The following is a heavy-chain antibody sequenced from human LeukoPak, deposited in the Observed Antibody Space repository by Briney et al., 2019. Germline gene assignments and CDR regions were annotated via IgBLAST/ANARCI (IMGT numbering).Heavy chain of an antibody. CDR1: ADSLSNYY. V-gene: IGHV4-59*01. CDR2: SYCSGST. Sequence: KPSETLSLPCTVSADSLSNYYWSWIRQYPGKGLEWLGYSYCSGSTNYNPSLKSRVTISLDTSKNQFSLKLSPVTAADTAVYYCARGLDYYSSGYKRGHFDYWGQGTLVTVSS. D-gene: IGHD3-22*01. J-gene: IGHJ4*02. CDR3: ARGLDYYSSGYKRGHFDY.